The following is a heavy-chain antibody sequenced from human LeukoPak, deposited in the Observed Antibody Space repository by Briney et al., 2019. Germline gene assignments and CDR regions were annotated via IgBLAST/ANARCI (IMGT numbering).Heavy chain of an antibody. CDR1: GHTFTSYY. J-gene: IGHJ4*02. CDR2: INPSGVSA. CDR3: ARGAQIVVTPAAQARPGPSGVDY. Sequence: ASVKVSCKASGHTFTSYYMVWVRQAPGQGLEWLGIINPSGVSATYAQKFQGRVTMTRDTSTSTVYLEVSSLSPEDTAVYYCARGAQIVVTPAAQARPGPSGVDYWGQGTLVTVSS. D-gene: IGHD2-2*01. V-gene: IGHV1-46*01.